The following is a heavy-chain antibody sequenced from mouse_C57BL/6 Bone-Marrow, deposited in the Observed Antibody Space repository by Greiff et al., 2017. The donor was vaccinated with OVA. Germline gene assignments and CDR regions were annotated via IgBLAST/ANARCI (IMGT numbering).Heavy chain of an antibody. CDR3: ARRGFFDY. J-gene: IGHJ2*01. Sequence: VQLQQSGPELVKPGASVKISCKASGYAFSSSWMHWVKQRPGKGLEWIGRIYPGDGDTNYNGKFKGQATLTADKSSSTAYMQLSSLTSEDSAVYFCARRGFFDYWGQGTTLTVSS. V-gene: IGHV1-82*01. CDR2: IYPGDGDT. CDR1: GYAFSSSW.